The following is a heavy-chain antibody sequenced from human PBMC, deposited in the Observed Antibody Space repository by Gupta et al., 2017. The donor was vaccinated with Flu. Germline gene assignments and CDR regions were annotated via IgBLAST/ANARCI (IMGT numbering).Heavy chain of an antibody. J-gene: IGHJ6*02. V-gene: IGHV1-69*01. CDR2: IIPIFGTA. CDR3: ARVPGITGTTAGYCSGGSCYSPYYYYGMDV. Sequence: QVQLVQSGAEVKKPGSSVKVSCKASGGTFSSYAISWVRQAPGQGLEWRGGIIPIFGTANYAQKFQGRVTITADESTSTAYMELSSLRSEDTAVYYCARVPGITGTTAGYCSGGSCYSPYYYYGMDVWGQGTTVTVSS. D-gene: IGHD2-15*01. CDR1: GGTFSSYA.